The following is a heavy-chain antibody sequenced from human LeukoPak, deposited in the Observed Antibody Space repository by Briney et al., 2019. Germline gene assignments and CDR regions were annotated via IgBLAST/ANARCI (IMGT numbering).Heavy chain of an antibody. V-gene: IGHV3-30-3*01. CDR3: ARRAYCGGDCYSGSYYYYGVDV. CDR1: GFTFSSYA. J-gene: IGHJ6*02. D-gene: IGHD2-21*02. Sequence: GGSLRLSCAASGFTFSSYAMHWVRQAPGKGLEWVAVISYDGSNKYYADSVKGRFTISRDNSKNTLYPQMNSLRAEDTAVYYCARRAYCGGDCYSGSYYYYGVDVWGQGTTVSVSS. CDR2: ISYDGSNK.